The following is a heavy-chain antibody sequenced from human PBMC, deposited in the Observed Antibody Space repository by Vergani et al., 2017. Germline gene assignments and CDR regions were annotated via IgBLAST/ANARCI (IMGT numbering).Heavy chain of an antibody. V-gene: IGHV3-23*04. CDR1: GFTFSSYA. Sequence: EVQLVESGGGVVRPGGSLRLSCAASGFTFSSYAMSWVRQAPGKGLEWVSAISGSGGSTYYADSVKGRFTISRDNSKNTLYLQMNSLRAEDTAVYYCAKDAVSGPVLRFLEWLLYFDYWGQGTLVTVSS. J-gene: IGHJ4*02. CDR2: ISGSGGST. CDR3: AKDAVSGPVLRFLEWLLYFDY. D-gene: IGHD3-3*01.